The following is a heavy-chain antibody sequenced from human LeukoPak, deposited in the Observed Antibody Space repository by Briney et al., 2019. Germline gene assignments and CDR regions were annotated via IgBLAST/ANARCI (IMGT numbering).Heavy chain of an antibody. J-gene: IGHJ4*02. CDR3: ARSGRGDYENY. CDR2: IIPIFGTA. Sequence: SVKVSCKASGGTFIIYAISWVRQAPGQGLEWMGGIIPIFGTANYAQKFQGRVTITADKSTSTAYMELSSLRSEDTAVYYCARSGRGDYENYWGQGTLVTVSS. V-gene: IGHV1-69*06. D-gene: IGHD4-17*01. CDR1: GGTFIIYA.